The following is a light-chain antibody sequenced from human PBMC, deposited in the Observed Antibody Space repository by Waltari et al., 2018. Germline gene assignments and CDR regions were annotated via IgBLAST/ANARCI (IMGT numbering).Light chain of an antibody. J-gene: IGKJ2*01. CDR3: QQYDKWPYT. CDR2: GAS. Sequence: EVVMTQSPATLSVSPGEKATVSCRASQSFTSNLAWYQQKQGQAPRLLIYGASTRATGTPDRFSGSGSGTEFTLSISSLQSEDFAIYYCQQYDKWPYTFGQGTKLEIK. V-gene: IGKV3-15*01. CDR1: QSFTSN.